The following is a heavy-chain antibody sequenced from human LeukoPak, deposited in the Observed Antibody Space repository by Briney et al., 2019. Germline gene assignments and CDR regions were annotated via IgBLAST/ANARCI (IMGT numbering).Heavy chain of an antibody. CDR1: GFTFDDFG. Sequence: PGGSLRLSCATSGFTFDDFGMAWVRQVPGKGPEWVSGINWNGETIAYRDSVKGRFAISRDNAKNMLYLQMNSLRAEDTAVYYCARGITGHYGNDFWGQGTLVTVSS. J-gene: IGHJ4*02. V-gene: IGHV3-20*04. CDR3: ARGITGHYGNDF. D-gene: IGHD3-9*01. CDR2: INWNGETI.